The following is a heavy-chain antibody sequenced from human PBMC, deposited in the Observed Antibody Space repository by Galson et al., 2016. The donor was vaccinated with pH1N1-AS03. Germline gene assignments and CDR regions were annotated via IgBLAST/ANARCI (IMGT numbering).Heavy chain of an antibody. Sequence: SLRLSCAASGYSFSAYWMHWVRQVPRKGLVWVSRINRDGRTTNYADSVKGRFTISRDNFENMVYLQMNSLRPEDTAVYYCAGDEGFANGINVWGQGTTVTVSS. CDR3: AGDEGFANGINV. D-gene: IGHD3-3*01. CDR2: INRDGRTT. CDR1: GYSFSAYW. V-gene: IGHV3-74*01. J-gene: IGHJ6*02.